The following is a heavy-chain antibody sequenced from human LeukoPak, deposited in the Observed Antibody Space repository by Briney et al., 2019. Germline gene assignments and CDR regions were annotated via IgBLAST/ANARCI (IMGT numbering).Heavy chain of an antibody. CDR1: GYTFTIYD. Sequence: ASVKVSCKASGYTFTIYDINWVRQATGQGLEWMGWMNPNSGNTGYAQKFQGRVTITRNTSISTAYMELSSLRPEDTAVYYCARERGGNYGALFDYWGQGTLVTVSS. CDR2: MNPNSGNT. CDR3: ARERGGNYGALFDY. D-gene: IGHD4-17*01. J-gene: IGHJ4*02. V-gene: IGHV1-8*03.